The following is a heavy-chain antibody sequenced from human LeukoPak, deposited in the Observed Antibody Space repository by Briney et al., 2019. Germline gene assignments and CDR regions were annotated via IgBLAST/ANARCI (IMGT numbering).Heavy chain of an antibody. D-gene: IGHD4-17*01. V-gene: IGHV4-34*01. J-gene: IGHJ6*03. CDR1: GGSFSGYY. CDR3: ASSYDYGDYDYYYMDV. Sequence: SETLSLTCAVYGGSFSGYYWSWIRQPPGKGLEWIGEINHSGSTNYNPSLKSRVTISVDTSKNQFSLKLSSVTAADTAVYYCASSYDYGDYDYYYMDVWGKGTTVTISS. CDR2: INHSGST.